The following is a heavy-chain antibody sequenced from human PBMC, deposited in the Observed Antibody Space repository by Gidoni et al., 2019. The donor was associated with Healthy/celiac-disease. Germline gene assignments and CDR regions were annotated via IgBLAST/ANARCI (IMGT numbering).Heavy chain of an antibody. CDR3: ARRGYYDSSGYSVVGAFDI. J-gene: IGHJ3*02. Sequence: QLQLQESGSGLVKPSQTLSLTCAVSGGSLSSGGYSWSWIRQPPGKGLEWIGYIYHSGSTHYNPSLKSRVTISVDRSKNQFSLKLSSVTAADTAVYYCARRGYYDSSGYSVVGAFDIWGQGTMVTVSS. CDR2: IYHSGST. CDR1: GGSLSSGGYS. V-gene: IGHV4-30-2*01. D-gene: IGHD3-22*01.